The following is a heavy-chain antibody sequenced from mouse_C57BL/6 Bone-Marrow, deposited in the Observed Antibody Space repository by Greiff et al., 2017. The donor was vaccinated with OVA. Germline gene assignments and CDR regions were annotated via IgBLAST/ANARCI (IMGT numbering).Heavy chain of an antibody. CDR1: GFSLTSYG. V-gene: IGHV2-4*01. Sequence: QVQLKESGPGLVQPSQSLSITCTVSGFSLTSYGVHWVRQPPGKGLEWLGVIWSGGSTDYNAAFISRLSISKDNSKSQVFVKMNSLQAADTAIYYCAKTGFITTVVATLDWYFDVWGTGTTVTVSS. D-gene: IGHD1-1*01. CDR3: AKTGFITTVVATLDWYFDV. CDR2: IWSGGST. J-gene: IGHJ1*03.